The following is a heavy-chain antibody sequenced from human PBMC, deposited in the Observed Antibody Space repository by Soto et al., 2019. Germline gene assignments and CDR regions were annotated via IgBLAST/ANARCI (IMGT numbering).Heavy chain of an antibody. V-gene: IGHV3-33*01. CDR1: GFTFSSYG. Sequence: QVQLVESGGGVVQPGRSLRLSCAASGFTFSSYGMHWVRQAPGKGLEWVAVIWYDGSNKYYADSVKGRFTISRDNSKNKLYLQMNSLRADDTAVYYCAREGCSGGSCYLYYYYYGMDVWDQGTTVTVSS. CDR2: IWYDGSNK. J-gene: IGHJ6*02. D-gene: IGHD2-15*01. CDR3: AREGCSGGSCYLYYYYYGMDV.